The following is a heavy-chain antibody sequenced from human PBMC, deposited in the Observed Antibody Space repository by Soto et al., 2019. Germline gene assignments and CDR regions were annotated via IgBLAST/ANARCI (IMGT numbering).Heavy chain of an antibody. J-gene: IGHJ5*01. Sequence: ASVKVSCKASNYTFINYGIGWVRQAPGQGLEWMGWVSPSYGKTYYAHKFQGRVTMTTDTSTGTVYMELRSLRSDDTAVYFCAGGGVPLAAFAENCFDSWGQGNLVTVSS. V-gene: IGHV1-18*04. CDR1: NYTFINYG. D-gene: IGHD3-16*01. CDR3: AGGGVPLAAFAENCFDS. CDR2: VSPSYGKT.